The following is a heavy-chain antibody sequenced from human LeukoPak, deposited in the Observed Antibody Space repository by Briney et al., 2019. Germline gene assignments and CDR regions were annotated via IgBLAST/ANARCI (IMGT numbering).Heavy chain of an antibody. CDR1: GYTFSGYY. J-gene: IGHJ4*02. V-gene: IGHV1-2*02. D-gene: IGHD1-26*01. CDR2: LSPKSGAT. CDR3: ARDTYGGSYFPLPY. Sequence: GASVKVSCKASGYTFSGYYIHWVRQAPGQGLEWMGWLSPKSGATKYAQKFQGRVTLTRDLSLSTACMELNSLTSDDTAVYYCARDTYGGSYFPLPYWGQGALVTVSS.